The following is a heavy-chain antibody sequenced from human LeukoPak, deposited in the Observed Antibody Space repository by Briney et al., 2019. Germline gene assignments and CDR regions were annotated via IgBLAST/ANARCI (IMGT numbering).Heavy chain of an antibody. D-gene: IGHD6-19*01. CDR3: AREVAVAGTRAFDI. CDR2: LYNSGTT. Sequence: PSETLSLTCTVSGGSISSGGYYWSWIRQHPGKGLEWIGNLYNSGTTYYNPSLKSRVTISVDTSKNQFSLKLSSVTAADTAMYYCAREVAVAGTRAFDIWGQGTMVTVSS. J-gene: IGHJ3*02. V-gene: IGHV4-31*03. CDR1: GGSISSGGYY.